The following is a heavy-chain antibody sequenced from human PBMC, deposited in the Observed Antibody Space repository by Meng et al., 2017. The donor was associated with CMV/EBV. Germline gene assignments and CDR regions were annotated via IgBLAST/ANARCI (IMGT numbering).Heavy chain of an antibody. CDR1: GLTFSSYW. V-gene: IGHV3-7*01. D-gene: IGHD3-22*01. CDR3: ARDELYYYDSSGYKFDY. J-gene: IGHJ4*02. CDR2: IKQDGSEK. Sequence: GGSLRPSCAASGLTFSSYWMSWVRQAPGKGLEWVANIKQDGSEKYYVDSVKGRFTISRDNAKNSLYLQMNSLRAEDTAVYYCARDELYYYDSSGYKFDYWGQGTLVTVSS.